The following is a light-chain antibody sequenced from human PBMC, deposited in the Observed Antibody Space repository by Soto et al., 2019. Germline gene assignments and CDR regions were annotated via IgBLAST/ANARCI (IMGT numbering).Light chain of an antibody. CDR3: QHYDNLPFT. J-gene: IGKJ3*01. V-gene: IGKV1-33*01. Sequence: DIQMTQSPSSLSASVGDRVTITCQASQDISNYLNWYQQKPGKAPKLLSYDASNLETGVPSRFSGSGSGTDFTFTISSLQTEDIATYYCQHYDNLPFTFGPGTKVDIK. CDR1: QDISNY. CDR2: DAS.